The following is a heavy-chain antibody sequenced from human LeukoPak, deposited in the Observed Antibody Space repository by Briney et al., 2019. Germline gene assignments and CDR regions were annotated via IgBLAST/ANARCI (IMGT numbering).Heavy chain of an antibody. D-gene: IGHD3-22*01. J-gene: IGHJ4*02. CDR3: ARVAGYYDSSGYPYYFDY. Sequence: AGGSLRLSCAASGFTFSSYSMNWVRQAPGKGLEWVSSISSSSSYIYYADSVKGRFTISRDNAKNSLYLQMNSLRAEDTAVYYCARVAGYYDSSGYPYYFDYWGQGTLVTVPS. CDR2: ISSSSSYI. V-gene: IGHV3-21*01. CDR1: GFTFSSYS.